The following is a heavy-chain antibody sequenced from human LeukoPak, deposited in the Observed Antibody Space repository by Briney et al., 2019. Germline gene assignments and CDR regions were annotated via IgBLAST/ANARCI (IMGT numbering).Heavy chain of an antibody. J-gene: IGHJ2*01. Sequence: PSETLSLTCTVSGGSISSSTYYWGWIRQPPGKGLEWVGRIYYSGSTHYNPSLESRVTISVDTSKNQFSLKLNSVTAADTAVYYCARRPVYWYFDLWGRGTLVTVSS. D-gene: IGHD2-8*01. V-gene: IGHV4-39*01. CDR2: IYYSGST. CDR1: GGSISSSTYY. CDR3: ARRPVYWYFDL.